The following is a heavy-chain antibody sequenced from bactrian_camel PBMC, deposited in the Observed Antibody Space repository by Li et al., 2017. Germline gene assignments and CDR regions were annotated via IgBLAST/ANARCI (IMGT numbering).Heavy chain of an antibody. J-gene: IGHJ6*01. CDR1: GYVNC. D-gene: IGHD6*01. Sequence: QVQLVESGGGSVQAGGSLRLSCKVSGYVNCMGWFRQPPGKDREGVAVMDSLGRTKYADSVNGRFTISKGNRKTIPYLEVHNLKPEDTGVYYCAGEQYGGCRASAAFGVWGQGTQVTVS. V-gene: IGHV3S53*01. CDR3: AGEQYGGCRASAAFGV. CDR2: MDSLGRT.